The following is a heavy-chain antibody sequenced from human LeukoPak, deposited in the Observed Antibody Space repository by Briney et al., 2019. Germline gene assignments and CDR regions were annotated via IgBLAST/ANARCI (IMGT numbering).Heavy chain of an antibody. J-gene: IGHJ4*02. D-gene: IGHD5-24*01. CDR2: IYYSGST. CDR3: ARVAMATIGTFDY. V-gene: IGHV4-59*01. Sequence: PSEALSLTCTVSGGSISSYYWSWIRQPPGKGLEWIGYIYYSGSTNYNPSLKSRVTISVDTSKNQFSLKLSSVTAADTAVYYCARVAMATIGTFDYWGQGTLVTVSS. CDR1: GGSISSYY.